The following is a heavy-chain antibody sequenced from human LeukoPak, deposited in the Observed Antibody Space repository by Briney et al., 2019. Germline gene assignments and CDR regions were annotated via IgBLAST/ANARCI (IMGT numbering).Heavy chain of an antibody. CDR2: IYPGDSDT. V-gene: IGHV5-51*01. CDR3: ARASSQVVWFDP. CDR1: GYSFTSYW. Sequence: NLGESLKISCKGSGYSFTSYWIGWVRQMPGKGREWMGIIYPGDSDTRYSPSFQGQVTISADKSISTAYLQWSSLKASDTAMYYCARASSQVVWFDPWGQGTLVIVSS. J-gene: IGHJ5*02. D-gene: IGHD6-6*01.